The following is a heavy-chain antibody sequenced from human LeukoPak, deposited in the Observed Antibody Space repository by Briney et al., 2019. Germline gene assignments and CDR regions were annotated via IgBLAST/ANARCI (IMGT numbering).Heavy chain of an antibody. Sequence: GGSLRLSCEVSGFPVRSRYMTWVRQPPGKGLECVADIYSGGTTYHIDSVKGRFTISRDISKSTMYLEMNNLRVEDTATYYCASLEGGPSDGRWGQGTLVFVSS. CDR1: GFPVRSRY. V-gene: IGHV3-53*01. J-gene: IGHJ4*02. CDR2: IYSGGTT. CDR3: ASLEGGPSDGR. D-gene: IGHD3-3*01.